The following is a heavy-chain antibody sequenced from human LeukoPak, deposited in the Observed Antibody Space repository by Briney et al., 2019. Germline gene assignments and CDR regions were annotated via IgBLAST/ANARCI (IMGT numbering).Heavy chain of an antibody. J-gene: IGHJ6*04. CDR1: GFTFSSYG. Sequence: GGSLRLSCAASGFTFSSYGMSWVRQAQGQGLEWVSAISGSGGSTYYADSLKGRFTISRDNSKNTLYLQMISLRTEDTAVYYCAELGITMIGGVWGKGTTVTISS. CDR3: AELGITMIGGV. CDR2: ISGSGGST. V-gene: IGHV3-23*01. D-gene: IGHD3-10*02.